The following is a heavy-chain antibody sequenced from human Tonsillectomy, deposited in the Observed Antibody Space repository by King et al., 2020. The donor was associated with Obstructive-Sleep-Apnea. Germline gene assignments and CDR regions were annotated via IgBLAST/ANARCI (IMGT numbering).Heavy chain of an antibody. V-gene: IGHV3-23*04. J-gene: IGHJ4*02. CDR1: GFTFSSYA. D-gene: IGHD3-10*01. CDR3: AKCTGVGSGSYYIN. CDR2: ISVSGGST. Sequence: VQLVESGGGLVQPGGSLTLSCAASGFTFSSYAMSWVRQAPGKGLEWVSAISVSGGSTYYADSVKGRFTISRDNSKNRMYLQMNSLRAEDTAVYYCAKCTGVGSGSYYINWGQGTLVTVSS.